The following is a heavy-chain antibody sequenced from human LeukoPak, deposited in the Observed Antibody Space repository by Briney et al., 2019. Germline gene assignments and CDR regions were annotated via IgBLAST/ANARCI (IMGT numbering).Heavy chain of an antibody. CDR3: AKGLGVVIDFLVFDN. V-gene: IGHV3-23*01. J-gene: IGHJ4*02. Sequence: GGSLRLSCAASGFSFSIHDMTWVRQAPGKGLEWVSTSTYYADSVKCRFTFSRDNSKNTLYLQMNSLRAEDTAIYYCAKGLGVVIDFLVFDNWGQGTLVTVSS. D-gene: IGHD3-3*01. CDR2: ST. CDR1: GFSFSIHD.